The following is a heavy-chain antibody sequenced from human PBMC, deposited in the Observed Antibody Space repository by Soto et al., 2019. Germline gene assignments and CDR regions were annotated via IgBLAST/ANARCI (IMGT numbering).Heavy chain of an antibody. CDR3: ARAVGPFDY. J-gene: IGHJ4*02. CDR2: IWYDGSNK. Sequence: QVQLVESGGGVVQPGRSLRLSYAASGFVFSTYGMHWVRQAPGKGLEWVAVIWYDGSNKYYADSVRGRFTISRDNSKNTLFLQLNSLRAEDTAVYYCARAVGPFDYWGQGTLVTVSS. V-gene: IGHV3-33*01. D-gene: IGHD1-26*01. CDR1: GFVFSTYG.